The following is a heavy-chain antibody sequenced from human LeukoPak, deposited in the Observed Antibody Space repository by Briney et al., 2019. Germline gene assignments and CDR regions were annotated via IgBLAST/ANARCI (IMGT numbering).Heavy chain of an antibody. V-gene: IGHV3-21*04. CDR2: ISSTSTYI. CDR3: AKDLWVH. D-gene: IGHD1-1*01. J-gene: IGHJ4*02. CDR1: GFTFSSST. Sequence: GGSLRLSCAASGFTFSSSTMHWVRQAPGKGLEWLSSISSTSTYIYYADSVKGRFTISRDNSKNTLYLQMNSLRAEDTAVYYCAKDLWVHWGQGTLVTVSS.